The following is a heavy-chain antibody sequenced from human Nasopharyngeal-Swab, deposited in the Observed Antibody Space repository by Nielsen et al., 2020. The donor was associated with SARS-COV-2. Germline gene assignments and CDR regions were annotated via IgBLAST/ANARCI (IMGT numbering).Heavy chain of an antibody. Sequence: GASLKISCAASGFTFSSYGMHWVRQAPGKGLEWVAIIWYDGSNKYYADSVKGRFTISRDNSKNTLYLQMNSLRAEGTAVCYCARGPYDFWSGYPHYFDYWGQGTLVTASS. V-gene: IGHV3-33*01. CDR3: ARGPYDFWSGYPHYFDY. J-gene: IGHJ4*02. D-gene: IGHD3-3*01. CDR2: IWYDGSNK. CDR1: GFTFSSYG.